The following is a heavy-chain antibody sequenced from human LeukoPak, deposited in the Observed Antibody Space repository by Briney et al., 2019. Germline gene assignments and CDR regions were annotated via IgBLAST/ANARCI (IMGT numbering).Heavy chain of an antibody. J-gene: IGHJ4*02. D-gene: IGHD4-17*01. CDR1: GVTFSSYA. CDR3: AKGDDYGDRAFDY. CDR2: ISGSGSST. V-gene: IGHV3-23*01. Sequence: PGGSLRLSCAASGVTFSSYAMSWVRQAPGKGLEWVSAISGSGSSTYYADSVKGRVTISRDNSKNTLYLQRNSLRAEDTAVYYCAKGDDYGDRAFDYWGQGTLVTVSS.